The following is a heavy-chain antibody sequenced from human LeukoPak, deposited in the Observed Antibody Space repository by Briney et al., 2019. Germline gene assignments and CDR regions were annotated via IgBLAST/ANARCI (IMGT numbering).Heavy chain of an antibody. Sequence: PEGSLRLSCAASGFTFSSYAMSWVRQAPGKGLEWVSTITGGGGSIYYADSVKGRFTISRDDSKNTLYLHMNSLRAEDTAVYYCARHNDGQDCWGQGTLVTVSS. D-gene: IGHD1-1*01. V-gene: IGHV3-23*01. CDR3: ARHNDGQDC. CDR1: GFTFSSYA. CDR2: ITGGGGSI. J-gene: IGHJ4*02.